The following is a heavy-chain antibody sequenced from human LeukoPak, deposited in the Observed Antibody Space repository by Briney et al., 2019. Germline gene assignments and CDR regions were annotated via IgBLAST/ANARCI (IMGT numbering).Heavy chain of an antibody. Sequence: GAPVKVSCKASGYTFSDHYIQWVRQAPGQGFDWLGWINPNSGGTDYARKFRGRVTMTRDMSLSTAYMELTRLTYDDTAVYYCARGALDPETVTNYFEYWAQGTLVTVSS. CDR3: ARGALDPETVTNYFEY. CDR2: INPNSGGT. J-gene: IGHJ4*02. V-gene: IGHV1-2*02. CDR1: GYTFSDHY. D-gene: IGHD4-17*01.